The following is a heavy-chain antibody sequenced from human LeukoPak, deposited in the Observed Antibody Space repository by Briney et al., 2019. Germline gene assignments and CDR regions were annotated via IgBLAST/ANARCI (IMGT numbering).Heavy chain of an antibody. D-gene: IGHD4-17*01. CDR3: ARVENYGDYYYYGMDV. CDR1: GGTFISYA. Sequence: SVKVSCKASGGTFISYAISWVRQAPGQGLEWMGGIIPIFGTANYAQKFQGRVTITADESTSTAYMELSSLRSEDTAVYYCARVENYGDYYYYGMDVWGQGTTVTVSS. V-gene: IGHV1-69*13. CDR2: IIPIFGTA. J-gene: IGHJ6*02.